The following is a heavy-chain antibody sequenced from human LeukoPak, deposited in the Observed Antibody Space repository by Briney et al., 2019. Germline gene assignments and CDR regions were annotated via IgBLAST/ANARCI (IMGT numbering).Heavy chain of an antibody. CDR2: IYTSGST. Sequence: KPSETPSLTCTVSGGSISSYYWSWIRQPAGKGLEWIGRIYTSGSTNYNPSLKSRVTISVDTSKNQFSLKLTSVTAADTAVYFCARGPYSYDSWGGFDIWGQGTMVTVSS. CDR1: GGSISSYY. D-gene: IGHD3-22*01. V-gene: IGHV4-4*07. J-gene: IGHJ3*02. CDR3: ARGPYSYDSWGGFDI.